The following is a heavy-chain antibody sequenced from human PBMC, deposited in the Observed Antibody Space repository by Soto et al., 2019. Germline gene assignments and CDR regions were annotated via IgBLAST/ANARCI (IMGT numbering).Heavy chain of an antibody. J-gene: IGHJ4*02. Sequence: SETLSLTCAVYGGSFSGYYWSWIRQPPGKGLEWIGEINHSGSTNYNPSLKSRVTISVDTSKNQFSLKLSSVTAADTAVYYCARKAGSSFPFDYWGQGTLVTVSS. V-gene: IGHV4-34*01. CDR2: INHSGST. CDR3: ARKAGSSFPFDY. CDR1: GGSFSGYY. D-gene: IGHD6-6*01.